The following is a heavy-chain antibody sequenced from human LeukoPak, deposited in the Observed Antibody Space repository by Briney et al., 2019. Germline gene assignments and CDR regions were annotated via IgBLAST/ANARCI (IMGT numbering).Heavy chain of an antibody. CDR3: ARPYYYDSRIDP. CDR2: MYYSGST. J-gene: IGHJ5*02. D-gene: IGHD3-22*01. Sequence: SETLSLTCTVSGGSISSGDYCWGWLRQPPGKGLEWIAYMYYSGSTYYNPSLKSRVTMSADTSNNQLSLKLSSVTAADTAVYYCARPYYYDSRIDPWGQGILVTVSS. V-gene: IGHV4-30-4*01. CDR1: GGSISSGDYC.